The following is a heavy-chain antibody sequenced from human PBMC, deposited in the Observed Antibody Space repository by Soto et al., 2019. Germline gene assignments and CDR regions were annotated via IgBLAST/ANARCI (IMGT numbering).Heavy chain of an antibody. J-gene: IGHJ4*02. CDR1: GESFSGYY. CDR3: ARGGAGYCSSTSCYRGNY. D-gene: IGHD2-2*01. V-gene: IGHV4-34*01. CDR2: INHSGST. Sequence: SETLSLTCAVYGESFSGYYWSWIRQPPGKGLEWIGEINHSGSTNYNPSLKSRVTISVDTSKNQFSLKLSSVTAADTAVYYCARGGAGYCSSTSCYRGNYWGQGTLVTVSS.